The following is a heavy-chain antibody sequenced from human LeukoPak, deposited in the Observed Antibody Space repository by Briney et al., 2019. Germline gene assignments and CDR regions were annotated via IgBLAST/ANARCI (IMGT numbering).Heavy chain of an antibody. Sequence: ASVKVSCKASGYTFTSYAMNWVRQAPGQGLEWMGWINPNSGGTNYAQKFQGRVTMTRDTSISTAYMELSRLRSDDTAVYYCARGGVVPAAIHDAFDIWGQGTMVTVSS. J-gene: IGHJ3*02. CDR2: INPNSGGT. D-gene: IGHD2-2*02. CDR1: GYTFTSYA. CDR3: ARGGVVPAAIHDAFDI. V-gene: IGHV1-2*02.